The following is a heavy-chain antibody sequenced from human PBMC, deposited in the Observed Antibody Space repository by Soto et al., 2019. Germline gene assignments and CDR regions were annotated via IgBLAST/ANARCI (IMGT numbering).Heavy chain of an antibody. CDR1: GGSFSGYY. Sequence: SETLSLTCAVYGGSFSGYYWSWIGQPPGKGLEWIGEINHSGSTNYNPSLKRRVTISVDTSKNQFSLKLSSVTAADTAVYYCARSLYSSGWISYNWFDPWGQGTLVTVSS. CDR2: INHSGST. J-gene: IGHJ5*02. D-gene: IGHD6-19*01. V-gene: IGHV4-34*01. CDR3: ARSLYSSGWISYNWFDP.